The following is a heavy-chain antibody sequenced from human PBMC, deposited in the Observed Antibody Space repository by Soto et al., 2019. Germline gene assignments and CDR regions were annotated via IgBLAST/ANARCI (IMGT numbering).Heavy chain of an antibody. V-gene: IGHV3-74*01. Sequence: EVQLVESGGGSVQPGGSLRLSCAASGSTVSGHWMHWVRQEPGRGLVWVSLISPDVSVTTYADSVKGRFTISRDNAKNTLTLQMNSLRAEDTAVYYCARGINYDMDVWGQGTTVTVSS. CDR3: ARGINYDMDV. CDR1: GSTVSGHW. J-gene: IGHJ6*02. CDR2: ISPDVSVT.